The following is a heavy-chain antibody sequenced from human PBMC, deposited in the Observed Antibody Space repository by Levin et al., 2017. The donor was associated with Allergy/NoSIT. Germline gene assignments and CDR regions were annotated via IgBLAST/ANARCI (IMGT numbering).Heavy chain of an antibody. CDR2: ICYSGST. Sequence: SETLSLTCTVSSGSVSSSSYYWGWIRQPPGRGLEWIGNICYSGSTYSNTSLKSRVSISVDASKNQFSLKLSSVTAADTAVYYCARQPRTTPTTYFDYWGQGILVTVSS. CDR3: ARQPRTTPTTYFDY. J-gene: IGHJ4*02. D-gene: IGHD5-12*01. V-gene: IGHV4-39*01. CDR1: SGSVSSSSYY.